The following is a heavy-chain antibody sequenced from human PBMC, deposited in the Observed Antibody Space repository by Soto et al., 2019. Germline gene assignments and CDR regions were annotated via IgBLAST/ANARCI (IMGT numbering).Heavy chain of an antibody. J-gene: IGHJ5*02. CDR3: ARGDYGDYNWFDP. Sequence: QVQLQESGPGLVKPSQTLSLTCTVSGGSISSGDYYWSWIRQPPGKGLEWIGYIYYSGSTYYNPSLKSRVTISVDTSKNQFCLELSSVTAADTAVYYCARGDYGDYNWFDPWGQGTLVTVSS. CDR1: GGSISSGDYY. D-gene: IGHD4-17*01. CDR2: IYYSGST. V-gene: IGHV4-30-4*01.